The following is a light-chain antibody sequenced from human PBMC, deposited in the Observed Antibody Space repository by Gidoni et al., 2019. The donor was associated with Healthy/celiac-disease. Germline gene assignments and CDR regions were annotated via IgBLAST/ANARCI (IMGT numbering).Light chain of an antibody. CDR1: SSNIGSNY. CDR3: AAWDDSLSGPNWV. J-gene: IGLJ3*02. V-gene: IGLV1-47*01. Sequence: QSVLTQPPSASGTPGQRVTISCSGSSSNIGSNYVYWYQQLPGPAPKLLIYRNNQRPSGVPDRSSCSKSGTSASLAISGLRSEDEADYYCAAWDDSLSGPNWVFGGGTKLTVL. CDR2: RNN.